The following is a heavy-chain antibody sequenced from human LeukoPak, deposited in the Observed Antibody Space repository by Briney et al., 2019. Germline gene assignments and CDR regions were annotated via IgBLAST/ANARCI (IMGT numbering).Heavy chain of an antibody. D-gene: IGHD3-10*01. CDR3: ARDRAERDYYYGMDV. V-gene: IGHV3-30*19. Sequence: PGGSLRLSCAASGFTFSSYGMHWVRQAPGKGQEWVAVISYDGRNKYYADSVKGRFTISRDNSKNTLYLQMNSLRAEDTAVYYCARDRAERDYYYGMDVWGQGTTVTVSS. J-gene: IGHJ6*02. CDR2: ISYDGRNK. CDR1: GFTFSSYG.